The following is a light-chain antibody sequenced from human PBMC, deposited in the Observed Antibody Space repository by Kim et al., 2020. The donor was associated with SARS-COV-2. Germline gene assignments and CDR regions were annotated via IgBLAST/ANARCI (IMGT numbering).Light chain of an antibody. CDR2: SDS. CDR3: ASWDDSLSGFYV. CDR1: SSNIGSND. J-gene: IGLJ1*01. V-gene: IGLV1-47*02. Sequence: QSVLTQPPSASGTTGQRVTISCSGSSSNIGSNDVYWYQQLPGAAPKLLIFSDSHRPSGVPDRFSASKSGASASLAISGLRSEDEADYYCASWDDSLSGFYVFGTGTKVTVL.